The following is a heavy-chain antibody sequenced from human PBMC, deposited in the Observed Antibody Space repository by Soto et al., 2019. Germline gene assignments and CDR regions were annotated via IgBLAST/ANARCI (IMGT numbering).Heavy chain of an antibody. J-gene: IGHJ4*02. CDR3: ARRYGSAIDY. D-gene: IGHD1-26*01. CDR2: IYYSGST. Sequence: QVQLQESGPGLVKPSETLSLTCTVSGGTISSWYWSWIRQPPGKGLEWIGYIYYSGSTNCNPSLKSRVTSSVDTSKNQFSLELSSVTAAETAVYYCARRYGSAIDYWGQGTLVTVSS. V-gene: IGHV4-59*08. CDR1: GGTISSWY.